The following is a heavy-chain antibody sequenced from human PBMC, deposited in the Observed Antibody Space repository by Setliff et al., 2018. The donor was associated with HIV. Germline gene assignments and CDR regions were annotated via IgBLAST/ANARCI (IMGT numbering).Heavy chain of an antibody. CDR2: IYYVGWS. CDR3: ASSPAWRSDSGLHTFDY. Sequence: PSETLSLTCSVSGASLQSYYWSWIRQPAGKGLQWIGRIYYVGWSKYNPSLEDRVTMSADTSKNQFSLKLSSVTAADTAVYYCASSPAWRSDSGLHTFDYWGQGTLVTVSS. D-gene: IGHD2-15*01. CDR1: GASLQSYY. V-gene: IGHV4-4*07. J-gene: IGHJ4*02.